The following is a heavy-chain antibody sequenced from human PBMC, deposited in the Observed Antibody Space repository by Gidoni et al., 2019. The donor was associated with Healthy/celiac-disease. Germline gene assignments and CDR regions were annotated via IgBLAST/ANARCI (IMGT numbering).Heavy chain of an antibody. J-gene: IGHJ6*02. V-gene: IGHV4-4*07. D-gene: IGHD4-17*01. CDR1: GGAISSYS. CDR2: IYTSGST. Sequence: QVQLQESRTGLVKPSETLSLTCTVSGGAISSYSWSWIRQPAGKGLEWIGRIYTSGSTNYNPSLKSRVTMSVDTSKNQFSLKLSSVTAADTAVYYCARTSVTIPYGMDVWGQGTTVTVSS. CDR3: ARTSVTIPYGMDV.